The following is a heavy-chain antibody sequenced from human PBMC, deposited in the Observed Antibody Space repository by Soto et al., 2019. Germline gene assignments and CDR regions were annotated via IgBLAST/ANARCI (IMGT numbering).Heavy chain of an antibody. Sequence: QVQLVQSGAEVKKPGASVKLSCKASGYTFTDFYMHWVRQAPGQGLEWMGRINPSGGSTSYAQKFQGRVTMTRDTSTSTVYMELSSLRSEDTAVDYCARGVRGYSAYVSGYWGQGTLVTVSS. V-gene: IGHV1-46*01. CDR2: INPSGGST. CDR1: GYTFTDFY. D-gene: IGHD5-12*01. J-gene: IGHJ4*02. CDR3: ARGVRGYSAYVSGY.